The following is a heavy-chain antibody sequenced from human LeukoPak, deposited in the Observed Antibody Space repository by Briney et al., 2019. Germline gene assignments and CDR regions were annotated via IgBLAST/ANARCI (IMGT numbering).Heavy chain of an antibody. CDR3: ARVLRLLAWAGRMDV. D-gene: IGHD3-3*01. Sequence: PSDTLSLTCTVSGGSISSGDDYWTWIRQPPGKGLEMFVYMYYSGSNYYNPSLKSRVTISVDKSKNKFSLKLSCVTAADAAVYYCARVLRLLAWAGRMDVWGKGTTVTVSA. CDR1: GGSISSGDDY. V-gene: IGHV4-30-4*02. CDR2: MYYSGSN. J-gene: IGHJ6*04.